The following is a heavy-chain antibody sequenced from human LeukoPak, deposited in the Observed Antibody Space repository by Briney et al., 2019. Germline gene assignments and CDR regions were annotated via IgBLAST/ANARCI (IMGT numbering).Heavy chain of an antibody. J-gene: IGHJ6*02. CDR2: ISVSGGTT. CDR3: AKSRKGGSYYYYGMDV. Sequence: GSLRLXXXXSGFTFSSYAMRGVRQARGKGVEWVSAISVSGGTTYYADSLKGRFTISRDNSKNPLYLQMNSLRAADTAVYYCAKSRKGGSYYYYGMDVWGQGPTVTVSS. CDR1: GFTFSSYA. D-gene: IGHD2-15*01. V-gene: IGHV3-23*01.